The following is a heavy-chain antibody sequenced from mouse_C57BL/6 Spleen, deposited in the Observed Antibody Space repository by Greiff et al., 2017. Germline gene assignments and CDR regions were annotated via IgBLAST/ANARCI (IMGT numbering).Heavy chain of an antibody. V-gene: IGHV3-6*01. CDR3: ARERGYDYDGFYYAMDY. CDR1: GYSITSGYY. CDR2: ISYDGSN. Sequence: EVQLQESGPGLVKPSQSLSLTCSVTGYSITSGYYWNWIRQFPGNKLEWMGYISYDGSNNYNPSLKNRISITRDTSKNQFFLKLNSVTTEDTATYYCARERGYDYDGFYYAMDYWGQGTSVTVSS. J-gene: IGHJ4*01. D-gene: IGHD2-4*01.